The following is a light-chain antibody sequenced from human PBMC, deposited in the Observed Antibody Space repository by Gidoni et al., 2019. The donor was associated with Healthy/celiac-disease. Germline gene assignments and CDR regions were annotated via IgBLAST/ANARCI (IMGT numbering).Light chain of an antibody. V-gene: IGKV1-5*03. CDR2: KAS. J-gene: IGKJ1*01. CDR3: QQYNSNTWT. Sequence: DFQMTQSPSTLSASVGDRVTITCRASQSISSWLAWYQQKPGKAPKLLIYKASSLESWVPSRFSGSGSGTEFTLTISSLQPDDFATYYCQQYNSNTWTVGQGTKVEIK. CDR1: QSISSW.